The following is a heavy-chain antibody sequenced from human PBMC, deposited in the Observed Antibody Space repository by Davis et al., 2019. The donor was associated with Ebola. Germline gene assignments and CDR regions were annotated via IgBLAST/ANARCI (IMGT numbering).Heavy chain of an antibody. CDR1: GGSISSYY. V-gene: IGHV4-59*01. CDR2: IYYSGST. J-gene: IGHJ6*02. Sequence: SETLSLTCTVSGGSISSYYWSWIRPPPGKGLEWIGYIYYSGSTNYNPSLKSRVTISVDTSKNQFSLKLSSVTAADTAVYYCARHAGELSYGMDVWGQGTTVTVSS. D-gene: IGHD1-7*01. CDR3: ARHAGELSYGMDV.